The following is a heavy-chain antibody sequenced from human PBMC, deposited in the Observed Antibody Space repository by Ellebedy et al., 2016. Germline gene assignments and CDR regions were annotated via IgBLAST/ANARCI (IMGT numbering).Heavy chain of an antibody. CDR3: ARRGIAAARGVDY. CDR2: IYHSGST. CDR1: GGSISSSNW. D-gene: IGHD6-13*01. J-gene: IGHJ4*02. V-gene: IGHV4-4*02. Sequence: SETLSLTCAVSGGSISSSNWWSWVRQPPGKGLEWIGEIYHSGSTNYNPSLKSRVTISVDKSKNQFSLKLSSVTAADTAVYYCARRGIAAARGVDYWGQGTLVTVSS.